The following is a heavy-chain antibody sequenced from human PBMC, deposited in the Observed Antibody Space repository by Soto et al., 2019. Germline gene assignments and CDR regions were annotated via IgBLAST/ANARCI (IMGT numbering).Heavy chain of an antibody. CDR2: IVVGSGNT. J-gene: IGHJ4*02. V-gene: IGHV1-58*01. CDR1: GFTFTSSA. D-gene: IGHD3-3*01. Sequence: SVKVSCKASGFTFTSSAVQWVRQARGQRLEWIGWIVVGSGNTNYAQKFQERVTITRDMSTSTAYMELSSLRSEDMAVYYCAADPRYYDFWSGYPAGPDYWGQGTLVTVSS. CDR3: AADPRYYDFWSGYPAGPDY.